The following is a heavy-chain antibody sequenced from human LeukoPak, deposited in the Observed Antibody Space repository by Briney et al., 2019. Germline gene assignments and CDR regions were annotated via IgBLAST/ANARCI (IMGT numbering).Heavy chain of an antibody. CDR3: AGEDYGDYSSSWYYFDY. Sequence: GSLRLSCAASGFTFSSYSMNWVRQAPGKGLEWVSSISSSSSYIYYADSVKGRFTISRDNAKNSLYLQMNSLRAEDTAVYYCAGEDYGDYSSSWYYFDYWGQGTLVTVSS. CDR2: ISSSSSYI. CDR1: GFTFSSYS. V-gene: IGHV3-21*01. D-gene: IGHD4-17*01. J-gene: IGHJ4*02.